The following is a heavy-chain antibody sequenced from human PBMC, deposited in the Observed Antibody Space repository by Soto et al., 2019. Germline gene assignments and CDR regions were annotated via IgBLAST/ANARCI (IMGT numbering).Heavy chain of an antibody. CDR1: GGSICSGDYY. Sequence: SESLSLTCTVSGGSICSGDYYWSWIRQPPGKGLEWIGYIYYSGSTYYNPSLKSRVTISVDTSKNQFSLKLSSVTAADTAVYYCARESIAARLRSGPYYGMDVWGQGTTVTVSS. CDR3: ARESIAARLRSGPYYGMDV. V-gene: IGHV4-30-4*01. D-gene: IGHD6-6*01. J-gene: IGHJ6*02. CDR2: IYYSGST.